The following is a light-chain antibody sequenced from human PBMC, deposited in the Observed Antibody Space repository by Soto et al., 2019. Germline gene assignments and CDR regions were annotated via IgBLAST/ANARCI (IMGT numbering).Light chain of an antibody. J-gene: IGKJ5*01. CDR2: DAS. CDR3: QQYNSFSLIT. CDR1: QSIIRW. Sequence: DIQMTQSPSTLSASVGDTVTXXCRASQSIIRWLAWYQQKPRKAPKIXXSDASILENGVPSRFSGTGSGTEFTLTISNLQPDDFATYFCQQYNSFSLITFGQGTRLEI. V-gene: IGKV1-5*01.